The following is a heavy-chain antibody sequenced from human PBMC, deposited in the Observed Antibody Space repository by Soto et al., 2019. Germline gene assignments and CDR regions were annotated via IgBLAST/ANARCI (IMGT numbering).Heavy chain of an antibody. J-gene: IGHJ4*02. CDR2: ISAYNGNT. V-gene: IGHV1-18*01. CDR1: GYTFTNYG. CDR3: ARDGVRRGARCYSHFDY. D-gene: IGHD2-15*01. Sequence: QVQLVQSGAEVKKPGASVKVSCKASGYTFTNYGISWVRQAPGQGLEWMGWISAYNGNTNYAQKYQGRVTMTTDTSTSTAYMEVRSLRSDDTAVYYCARDGVRRGARCYSHFDYWGQGTLITVSS.